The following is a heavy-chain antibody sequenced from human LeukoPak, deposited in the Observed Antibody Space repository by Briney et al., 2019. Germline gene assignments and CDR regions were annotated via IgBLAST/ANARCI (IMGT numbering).Heavy chain of an antibody. CDR1: GYTFTGYY. CDR3: ATYYDILTGYYKTNFDY. CDR2: INPNSGGT. V-gene: IGHV1-2*02. Sequence: GASVKVSCKASGYTFTGYYMHWVRQAPGQGLEWMGWINPNSGGTNYAQKFQGRVTMTRDTSISTAYMELSRLRSDDTAGYYCATYYDILTGYYKTNFDYWGQGTLVTVSS. J-gene: IGHJ4*02. D-gene: IGHD3-9*01.